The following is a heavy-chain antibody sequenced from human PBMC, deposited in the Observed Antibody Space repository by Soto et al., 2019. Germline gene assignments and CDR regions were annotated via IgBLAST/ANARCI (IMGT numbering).Heavy chain of an antibody. CDR2: IFHSGST. CDR1: GGSISSSNW. J-gene: IGHJ6*02. Sequence: QVQLQESGPGLVKPSGTLSLTCAVSGGSISSSNWWTWVRQPPGKGLEWIGEIFHSGSTNYNPSLKSRVTIPVAKSTTQFSLKLSSVTAADTAVYYCARMVFGDLYYYGMDVWGQGTTVTVSS. CDR3: ARMVFGDLYYYGMDV. D-gene: IGHD4-17*01. V-gene: IGHV4-4*02.